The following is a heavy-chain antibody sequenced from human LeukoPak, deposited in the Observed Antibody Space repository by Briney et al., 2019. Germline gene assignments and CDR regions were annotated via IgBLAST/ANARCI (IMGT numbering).Heavy chain of an antibody. J-gene: IGHJ5*02. V-gene: IGHV4-39*01. CDR3: ARHRRYCSSANCFSLNWFDP. D-gene: IGHD2-2*01. CDR2: IYFGGNS. CDR1: GGSISSTNYY. Sequence: SETLSLTCSVSGGSISSTNYYWGWIRQPPGKGLEWIGSIYFGGNSYYNPSLKSRVTMSVDTAKIQFSLNLRSATVADTGVYYCARHRRYCSSANCFSLNWFDPWGQGTLVTVSS.